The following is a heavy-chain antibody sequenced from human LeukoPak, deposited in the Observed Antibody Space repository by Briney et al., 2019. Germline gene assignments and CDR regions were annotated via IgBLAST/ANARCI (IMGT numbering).Heavy chain of an antibody. V-gene: IGHV5-51*01. CDR1: GYSFTYYW. CDR2: IYPGDSDT. J-gene: IGHJ4*02. Sequence: GESLKISCKGSGYSFTYYWIGWVRQMPGKGLEWMGIIYPGDSDTRYRPSFQGQVTISVDKSISTAYLQWSSLKASDTAMYYCARSFEGFPPGFDYWGQGTLVTVSS. D-gene: IGHD3-9*01. CDR3: ARSFEGFPPGFDY.